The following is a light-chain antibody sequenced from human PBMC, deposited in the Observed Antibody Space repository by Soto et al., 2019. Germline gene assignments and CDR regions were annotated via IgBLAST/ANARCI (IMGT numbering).Light chain of an antibody. CDR1: QSISQW. CDR2: DAS. Sequence: DIQMTQSPSTLSASVVERVAITCRASQSISQWVAWYQQKPGRAPELLIYDASKLKSGVPSRFSGSGSGTEFSLTITSLQPDDSAMYYCQQYNGYSWTFGRGTKVDIK. J-gene: IGKJ1*01. V-gene: IGKV1-5*01. CDR3: QQYNGYSWT.